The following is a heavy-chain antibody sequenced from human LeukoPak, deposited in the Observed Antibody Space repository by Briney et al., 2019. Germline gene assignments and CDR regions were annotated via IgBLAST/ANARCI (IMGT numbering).Heavy chain of an antibody. D-gene: IGHD1-20*01. V-gene: IGHV1-8*01. CDR1: GYTFTSYD. J-gene: IGHJ6*03. Sequence: GASVKVSCKASGYTFTSYDINWVRQATGQGLEWMGWMNPNSGNTGYAQKFQGRVTMTRNTSISTAYMELSSLRSEDTAVYYCARVQWDNWNYYYYYMDVWGKGTTVTVSS. CDR3: ARVQWDNWNYYYYYMDV. CDR2: MNPNSGNT.